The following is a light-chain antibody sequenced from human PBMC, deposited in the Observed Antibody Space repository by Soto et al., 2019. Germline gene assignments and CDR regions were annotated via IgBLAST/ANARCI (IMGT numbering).Light chain of an antibody. CDR1: NIGSKS. J-gene: IGLJ2*01. V-gene: IGLV3-21*04. CDR2: YDS. Sequence: SYELLQPPSVSVAPGQTARITCGGNNIGSKSVHWYQQKPGQAPVLVIYYDSDRPSGIPERFSGSNSGNTATLTISRVEAGDEADYYCQVWDSSSDHHVVFGGGTKLPVL. CDR3: QVWDSSSDHHVV.